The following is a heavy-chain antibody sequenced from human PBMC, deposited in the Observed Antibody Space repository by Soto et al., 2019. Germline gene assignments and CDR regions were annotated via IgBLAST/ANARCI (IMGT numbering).Heavy chain of an antibody. V-gene: IGHV3-21*01. CDR3: ARESIAPINWFDP. CDR1: GFTFSSYS. Sequence: EVQLVESGGGLVKPGGSLRLSCAASGFTFSSYSMNWVRQAPGKGLEWVSSISSSSSYIYYADSVKGRFTISRDNAKNSLYLQMNSLRAEDTAVYYCARESIAPINWFDPWGQGTLVTVSS. CDR2: ISSSSSYI. J-gene: IGHJ5*02. D-gene: IGHD6-6*01.